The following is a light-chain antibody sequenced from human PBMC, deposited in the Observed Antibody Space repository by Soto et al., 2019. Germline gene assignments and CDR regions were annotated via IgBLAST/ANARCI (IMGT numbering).Light chain of an antibody. J-gene: IGLJ2*01. CDR1: SSDVGGYNY. Sequence: QSALTQPASVSGYPGQSITISCTGTSSDVGGYNYVSWYQQHPGKAPKLMIYNVSNRPSGVSNRFSGSKSGNTASLTISGLQAEDEGHYYCSSFTITNTVLFGGGTKLTVL. CDR3: SSFTITNTVL. CDR2: NVS. V-gene: IGLV2-14*01.